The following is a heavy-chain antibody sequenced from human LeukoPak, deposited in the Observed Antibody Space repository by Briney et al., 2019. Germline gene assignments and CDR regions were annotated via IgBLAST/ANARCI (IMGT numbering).Heavy chain of an antibody. V-gene: IGHV3-23*01. CDR1: GFTFSSYA. CDR3: AKPKQTTVTTSYYFDY. CDR2: ISGSGGST. D-gene: IGHD4-17*01. Sequence: GGSLRLSCADSGFTFSSYAMSWVRQAPGKGLEWVSAISGSGGSTYYADSVKGRFTISRDNSKNTLYLQMNSLRAEDTAVYYCAKPKQTTVTTSYYFDYWGQGTLVTVSS. J-gene: IGHJ4*02.